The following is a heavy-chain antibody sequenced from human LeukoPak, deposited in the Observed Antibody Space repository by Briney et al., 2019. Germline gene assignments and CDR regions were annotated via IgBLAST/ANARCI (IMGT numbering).Heavy chain of an antibody. CDR3: ARRHGDSGDAFTI. CDR1: GGSIISTSYY. CDR2: IYYSGST. D-gene: IGHD4-17*01. V-gene: IGHV4-39*01. J-gene: IGHJ3*02. Sequence: SETLSFTCTVSGGSIISTSYYWDWIRQSPGKGLEWIGSIYYSGSTYYNPSLKSRVIISVNTSKNQFSLKLSSVTAADTAVYSCARRHGDSGDAFTIWGQGTVVTVSS.